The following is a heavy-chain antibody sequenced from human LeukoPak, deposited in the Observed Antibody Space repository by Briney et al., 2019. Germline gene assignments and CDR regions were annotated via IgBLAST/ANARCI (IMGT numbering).Heavy chain of an antibody. CDR1: GYTFTSYD. Sequence: ASVKVSCKASGYTFTSYDINWVRQATGQGREWMGWMNPNSGNTGYAQKFQGRVTMTRNTSISTAYMELSSLRSEDTAVYYCARGAAYCGGDCYSTWGQGTLVTVSS. V-gene: IGHV1-8*01. CDR3: ARGAAYCGGDCYST. J-gene: IGHJ5*02. D-gene: IGHD2-21*02. CDR2: MNPNSGNT.